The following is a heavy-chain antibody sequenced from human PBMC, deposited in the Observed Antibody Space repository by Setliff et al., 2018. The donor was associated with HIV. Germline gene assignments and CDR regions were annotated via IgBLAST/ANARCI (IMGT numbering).Heavy chain of an antibody. Sequence: GESLKISCKASGYSFSNYWIAWVRQIPGKGLEWMGIIYPQDSSVTYNPSFKGQVTLSADKSISTAYLQWSSLKSSDSGTYYCARHTIDVSLMVILNPGELSVWGQGTMVTVSS. CDR1: GYSFSNYW. CDR3: ARHTIDVSLMVILNPGELSV. D-gene: IGHD3-3*01. J-gene: IGHJ3*01. V-gene: IGHV5-51*01. CDR2: IYPQDSSV.